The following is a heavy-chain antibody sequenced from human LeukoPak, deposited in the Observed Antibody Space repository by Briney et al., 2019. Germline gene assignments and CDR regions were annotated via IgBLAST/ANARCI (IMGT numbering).Heavy chain of an antibody. CDR3: AKDNGYYFDY. V-gene: IGHV3-9*01. Sequence: PGGPLRLSCAASGFTFDDYAMHWVRQAPGKGLEWVSGISWNSGSIDYADSVKGRFTISRDNARNSLYLQMNSLRAEDTALYYCAKDNGYYFDYWGQGTLVTVSS. CDR2: ISWNSGSI. CDR1: GFTFDDYA. J-gene: IGHJ4*02. D-gene: IGHD5-24*01.